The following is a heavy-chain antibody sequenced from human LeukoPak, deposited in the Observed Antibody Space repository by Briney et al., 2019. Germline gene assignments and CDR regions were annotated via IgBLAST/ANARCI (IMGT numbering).Heavy chain of an antibody. J-gene: IGHJ5*02. V-gene: IGHV3-23*01. CDR2: ISGSGGTI. D-gene: IGHD5-12*01. Sequence: PGGSLRLSCAASGFTFSSYSMNWVRQAPGKGLEWVSVISGSGGTIYYADSVKGRFSISRDNFKNMLHLQMNSLRAEDTAVYYCAKEGGYSGYQWVWFDPWGQGTLVTVSS. CDR1: GFTFSSYS. CDR3: AKEGGYSGYQWVWFDP.